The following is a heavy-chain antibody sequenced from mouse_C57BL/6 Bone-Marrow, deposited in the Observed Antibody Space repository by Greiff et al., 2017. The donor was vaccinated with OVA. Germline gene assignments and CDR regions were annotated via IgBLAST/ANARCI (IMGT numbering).Heavy chain of an antibody. CDR3: ARGRKPAWFAY. Sequence: VQLQQSGAELVRPGTSVKLSCKASGYTFTSYWMHWVKQRPGQGLEWIGVIDPSDSYTNYNQKFKGKATLTVDTSSSTAYMQLSSLTSEDSAVYYCARGRKPAWFAYWGQGTLVTVSA. CDR1: GYTFTSYW. J-gene: IGHJ3*01. V-gene: IGHV1-59*01. CDR2: IDPSDSYT. D-gene: IGHD6-1*01.